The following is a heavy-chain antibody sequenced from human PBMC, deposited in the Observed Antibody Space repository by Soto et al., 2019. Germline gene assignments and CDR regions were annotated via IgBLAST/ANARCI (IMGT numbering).Heavy chain of an antibody. CDR3: ARDLLGYQLLPV. CDR1: GFTFSSYW. J-gene: IGHJ6*04. CDR2: IKQDGSEK. V-gene: IGHV3-7*01. Sequence: PGGSLRLSCAASGFTFSSYWMSWVRQAPGKGLEWVANIKQDGSEKYYVVSVKGRFTISRDNAKSSLYLQMNSLRAEDTAVYYCARDLLGYQLLPVWGKGTTVTVSS. D-gene: IGHD2-2*01.